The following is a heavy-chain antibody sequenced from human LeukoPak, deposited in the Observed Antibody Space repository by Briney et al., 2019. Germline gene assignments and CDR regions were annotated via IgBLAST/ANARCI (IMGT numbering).Heavy chain of an antibody. CDR1: GFTFSSYE. J-gene: IGHJ4*02. CDR3: AKDGYTEWLGLYYFDY. V-gene: IGHV3-23*01. D-gene: IGHD6-19*01. Sequence: PGGSLRLSCAASGFTFSSYEMNWVRQAPGKGLEWVSAISGSGGSTYYADSVKGRFTISRDNSKNTLFLQMNSLRAEDTAVYYCAKDGYTEWLGLYYFDYWGQGTLVTVSS. CDR2: ISGSGGST.